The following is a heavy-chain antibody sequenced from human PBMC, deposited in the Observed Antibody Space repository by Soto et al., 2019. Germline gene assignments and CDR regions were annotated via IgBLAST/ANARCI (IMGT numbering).Heavy chain of an antibody. J-gene: IGHJ4*02. CDR1: GFTFSSYG. CDR3: AKDKSHGDYMYYFDY. V-gene: IGHV3-30*18. D-gene: IGHD4-17*01. CDR2: ISYDGSNK. Sequence: QVQLVESGGGVVQPGRSLRLSRAASGFTFSSYGMHWVRQAPGKGLEWVAVISYDGSNKYYADSVKGRFTISRDNSKNTLYLQMNSLRAEDTAVYYCAKDKSHGDYMYYFDYWGQGTLVTVSS.